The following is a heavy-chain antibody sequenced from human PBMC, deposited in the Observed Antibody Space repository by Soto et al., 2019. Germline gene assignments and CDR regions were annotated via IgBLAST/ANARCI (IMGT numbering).Heavy chain of an antibody. Sequence: PGESLKISCKGSGYSFTSYWIGWVRQMPGKGLEWMGIIYPGDSDTRYSPSFQGQVTISVDKSISTAYLQWSSLKASDTAMYYCARTSAAGKYYYGMDVRGQGTTVTVSS. CDR1: GYSFTSYW. D-gene: IGHD6-13*01. CDR3: ARTSAAGKYYYGMDV. CDR2: IYPGDSDT. V-gene: IGHV5-51*01. J-gene: IGHJ6*02.